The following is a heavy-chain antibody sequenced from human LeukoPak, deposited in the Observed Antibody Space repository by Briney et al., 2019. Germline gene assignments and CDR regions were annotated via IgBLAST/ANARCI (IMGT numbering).Heavy chain of an antibody. CDR2: TTTGGSST. Sequence: GGSLRLSCVASGFTFSAYAMAWVRQAPGKGLECVSHTTTGGSSTFHADSVKGRFTISRDNAKNSLYLQMNSLRGEDAAVYYCAEDSYYGSGSWPYYYYMDVWGKGTTVTVSS. CDR1: GFTFSAYA. J-gene: IGHJ6*03. CDR3: AEDSYYGSGSWPYYYYMDV. V-gene: IGHV3-48*04. D-gene: IGHD3-10*01.